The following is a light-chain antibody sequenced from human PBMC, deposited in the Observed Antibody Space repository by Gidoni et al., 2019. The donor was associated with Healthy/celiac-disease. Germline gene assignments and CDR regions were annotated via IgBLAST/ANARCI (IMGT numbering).Light chain of an antibody. CDR2: GAS. J-gene: IGKJ1*01. CDR1: QSVSSNY. V-gene: IGKV3-20*01. CDR3: QQYCSSPRT. Sequence: EIVLTQPPGTLSLSPGERATPSCTASQSVSSNYLAWYQQKPGQAPRLLIYGASSRATGIPDRFSGSGSGTDFTLTISRLEAEDFAVYYCQQYCSSPRTFGQGTKVEIK.